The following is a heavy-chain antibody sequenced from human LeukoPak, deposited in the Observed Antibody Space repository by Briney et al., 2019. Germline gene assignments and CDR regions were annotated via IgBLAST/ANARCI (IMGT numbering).Heavy chain of an antibody. J-gene: IGHJ3*02. Sequence: GGSLRLPCAASGFTVSSNYMSWVRQAPGKGLEWVSVIYSGGSTYYADSVKGRFTISRDNSKNTLYLQMNSLRAEDTAVYYCARTMVRGVKFALHDAFDIWGQGTMVTVSS. CDR3: ARTMVRGVKFALHDAFDI. CDR1: GFTVSSNY. V-gene: IGHV3-53*01. D-gene: IGHD3-10*01. CDR2: IYSGGST.